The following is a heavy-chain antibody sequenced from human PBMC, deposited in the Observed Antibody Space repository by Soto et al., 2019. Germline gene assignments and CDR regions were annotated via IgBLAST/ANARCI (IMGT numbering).Heavy chain of an antibody. V-gene: IGHV4-30-2*01. CDR2: IYHSGST. D-gene: IGHD3-10*01. CDR3: ARDLGPGYFDY. CDR1: GGSISSGGYS. Sequence: PSETLSLTCAVSGGSISSGGYSWSWIRQPPGKGLEWIGYIYHSGSTYYNPSLESRVTISVDRSKNQFSLKLSSVTAADTAVYYCARDLGPGYFDYWGQGTLVTVSS. J-gene: IGHJ4*02.